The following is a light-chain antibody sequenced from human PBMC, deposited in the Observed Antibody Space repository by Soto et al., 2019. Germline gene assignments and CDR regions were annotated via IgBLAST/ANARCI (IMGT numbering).Light chain of an antibody. CDR3: SSYTRSSSLV. J-gene: IGLJ2*01. Sequence: QSALPQPASVSGSPGQSITISCTGTSSDIGDYDYVSGYQQHPGKAPKLMIYEVSNRPSGISNRFSGSKSGNTASLTISGLQPEDEADYYCSSYTRSSSLVFGGGTPLTVL. V-gene: IGLV2-14*01. CDR1: SSDIGDYDY. CDR2: EVS.